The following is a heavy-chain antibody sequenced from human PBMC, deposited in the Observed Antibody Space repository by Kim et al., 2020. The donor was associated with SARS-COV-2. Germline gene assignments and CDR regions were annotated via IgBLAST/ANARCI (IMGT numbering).Heavy chain of an antibody. CDR2: INAGNGNT. J-gene: IGHJ5*02. D-gene: IGHD2-2*02. CDR3: ARGIVVPAAIQGQNSWFDP. Sequence: ASVKVSCKASGYTFTSYAMHWVRQAPGQRLEWMGWINAGNGNTKYSQKFQGRVTITRDTSASTAYMELSSLRSEDTAVYYCARGIVVPAAIQGQNSWFDPWGQGTLVTVSS. CDR1: GYTFTSYA. V-gene: IGHV1-3*01.